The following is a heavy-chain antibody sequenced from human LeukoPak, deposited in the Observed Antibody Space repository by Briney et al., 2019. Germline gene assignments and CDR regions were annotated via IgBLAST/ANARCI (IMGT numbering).Heavy chain of an antibody. CDR3: ATVLGYCSSTSCYGGY. J-gene: IGHJ4*02. CDR2: FDPEDGET. D-gene: IGHD2-2*01. CDR1: GYTLTELS. V-gene: IGHV1-24*01. Sequence: ASVKVSCKVSGYTLTELSMHWVRQAPGKGLEWMGGFDPEDGETIYAQKFQGRVTMTEDTSTDTAYMELSSLRSEDTAVYYCATVLGYCSSTSCYGGYRGQGTLVTVSS.